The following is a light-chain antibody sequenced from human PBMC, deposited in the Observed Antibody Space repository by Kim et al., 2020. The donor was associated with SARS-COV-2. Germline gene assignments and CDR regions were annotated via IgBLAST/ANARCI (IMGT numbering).Light chain of an antibody. CDR1: HNVDKNY. CDR2: AAS. CDR3: QQYGSLPWT. Sequence: IVLTQSPATLSLSSGERANLSCRASHNVDKNYLGWYQQKPGQDPMILIYAASARASGIPDRFSGSGSGTDFTLTISRLEPEDFAVYHCQQYGSLPWTFGQGTKVYIK. V-gene: IGKV3-20*01. J-gene: IGKJ1*01.